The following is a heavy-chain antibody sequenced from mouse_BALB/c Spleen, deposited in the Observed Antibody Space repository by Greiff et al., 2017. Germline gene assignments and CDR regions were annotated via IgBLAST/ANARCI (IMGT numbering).Heavy chain of an antibody. J-gene: IGHJ3*01. CDR1: GYSITSDYA. D-gene: IGHD1-1*01. CDR3: ARGADYYGSSWFAY. Sequence: VQLKESGPGLVKPSQSLSLTCTVTGYSITSDYAWNWIRQFPGNKLEWMGYISYSGSTSYNPSLKSRISITRDTSKNQFFLQLNSVTTEDTATYYCARGADYYGSSWFAYWGQGTLVTVSA. CDR2: ISYSGST. V-gene: IGHV3-2*02.